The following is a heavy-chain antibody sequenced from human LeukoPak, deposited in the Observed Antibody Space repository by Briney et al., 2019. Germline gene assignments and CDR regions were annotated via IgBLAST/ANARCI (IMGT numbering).Heavy chain of an antibody. D-gene: IGHD3-10*01. CDR2: IYYSGST. CDR1: GGSISSSSYY. V-gene: IGHV4-39*07. Sequence: SETLYLTCTVSGGSISSSSYYWGWIRQPPGKGLEWIGSIYYSGSTYYNPSLKSRVTISVDTSKNQFSLKLSSVTAADTAVYYCASDSITTVRGVTREYWGQGTLVTVSS. CDR3: ASDSITTVRGVTREY. J-gene: IGHJ4*02.